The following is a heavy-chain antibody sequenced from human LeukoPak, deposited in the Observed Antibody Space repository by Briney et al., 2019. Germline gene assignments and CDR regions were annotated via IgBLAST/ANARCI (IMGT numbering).Heavy chain of an antibody. CDR3: ARVVLGATQMWYYFDY. V-gene: IGHV4-39*01. CDR1: GGSISSSSYY. D-gene: IGHD1-26*01. J-gene: IGHJ4*02. Sequence: SETLSLTCTVSGGSISSSSYYWGWIRQPPGKGLEWIGSIYYSGSTYYNPSLKSRVTISVDTSKNQFSLKLSSVTAADTAVYYCARVVLGATQMWYYFDYWGQGTLVTVSS. CDR2: IYYSGST.